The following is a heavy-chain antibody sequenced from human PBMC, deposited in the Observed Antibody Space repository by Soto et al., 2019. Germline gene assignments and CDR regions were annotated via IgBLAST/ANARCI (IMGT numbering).Heavy chain of an antibody. V-gene: IGHV1-69*06. CDR3: ARDSRFLEWLSWFDP. Sequence: EASVKVSCKASGGTFSSYAISWVRQAPGQGLEWMGGIIPIFGTANYAQKFQGRVTITADKSTSTAYMELSSLRSEDTAVYYCARDSRFLEWLSWFDPWGQGTLVTVSS. CDR2: IIPIFGTA. J-gene: IGHJ5*02. D-gene: IGHD3-3*01. CDR1: GGTFSSYA.